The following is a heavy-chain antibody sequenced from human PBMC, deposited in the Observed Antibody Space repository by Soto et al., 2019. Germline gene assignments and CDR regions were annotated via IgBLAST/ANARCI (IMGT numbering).Heavy chain of an antibody. D-gene: IGHD3-10*01. J-gene: IGHJ4*02. Sequence: ASVKVSCKASGYTFTDYYIHWVRQAPGEGLEWMGLINPSNGGPNYAQSFRGRVTVTRDTSTRTVYMEVNSLRSEDTALYYCARARTIETAGSDLDFWGQ. CDR3: ARARTIETAGSDLDF. CDR1: GYTFTDYY. V-gene: IGHV1-46*03. CDR2: INPSNGGP.